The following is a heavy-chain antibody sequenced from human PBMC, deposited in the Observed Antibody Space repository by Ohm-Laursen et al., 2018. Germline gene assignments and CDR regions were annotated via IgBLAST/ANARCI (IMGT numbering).Heavy chain of an antibody. CDR3: ARHGTYFYPDYYFDY. Sequence: ESLLISCQGSGYTFTDYWIGRARQMPGEGLGWMGIIYPRDSDTRYSPSFQGQVTITADKSITTAYLQWSSLKASDTAMFYCARHGTYFYPDYYFDYWGQGTVVTVSS. CDR2: IYPRDSDT. J-gene: IGHJ4*02. D-gene: IGHD3-10*01. CDR1: GYTFTDYW. V-gene: IGHV5-51*01.